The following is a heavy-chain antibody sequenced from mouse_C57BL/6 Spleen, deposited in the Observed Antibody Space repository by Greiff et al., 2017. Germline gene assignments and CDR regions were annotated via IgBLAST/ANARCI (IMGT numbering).Heavy chain of an antibody. CDR2: ISDSGSYT. J-gene: IGHJ2*01. CDR3: ARDCTTVVSHVDV. D-gene: IGHD1-1*01. CDR1: GFTFSSYA. V-gene: IGHV5-4*01. Sequence: EVKVVESGGGLVKPGGSLKLSCAASGFTFSSYAMSWVRQTPEKRLEWVATISDSGSYTNSPDTVQGRFTFSRDNAKHNLYLQISHLKSEDTAMYYCARDCTTVVSHVDVWGQGTTLTVSS.